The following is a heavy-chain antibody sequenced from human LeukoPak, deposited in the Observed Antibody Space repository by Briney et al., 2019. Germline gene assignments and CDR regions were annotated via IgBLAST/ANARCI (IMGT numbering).Heavy chain of an antibody. CDR3: ARALGNSMNVSGSYRLAWFDP. V-gene: IGHV4-59*13. CDR1: DGSISSYY. Sequence: SETLSLTCTVSDGSISSYYWSWIRQPPGKGLEWIGYIYYSGSTNYNPSLKSRVTISVDTSKNQFSLKLSSVTAADTAVYYCARALGNSMNVSGSYRLAWFDPWGQGTLVTVSS. J-gene: IGHJ5*02. CDR2: IYYSGST. D-gene: IGHD3-16*02.